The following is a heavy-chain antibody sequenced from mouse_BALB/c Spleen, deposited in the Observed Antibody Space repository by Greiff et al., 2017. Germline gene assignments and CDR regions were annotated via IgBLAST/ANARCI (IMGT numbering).Heavy chain of an antibody. CDR3: ASFYYDYPMDY. D-gene: IGHD2-4*01. CDR1: GFTFSSYG. CDR2: ISSGGSYT. Sequence: EVQLVESGGDLVKPGGSLKLSCAASGFTFSSYGMSWVRQTPDKRLEWVATISSGGSYTYYPDSVKGRFTISRDNAKNNLYLQMSSLKSEDTAMYYCASFYYDYPMDYWGQGTSVTVSS. V-gene: IGHV5-6*01. J-gene: IGHJ4*01.